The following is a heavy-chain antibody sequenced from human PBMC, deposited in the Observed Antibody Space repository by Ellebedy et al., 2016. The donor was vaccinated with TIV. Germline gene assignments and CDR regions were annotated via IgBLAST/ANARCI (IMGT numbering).Heavy chain of an antibody. J-gene: IGHJ6*02. CDR1: GFTFSSYG. CDR3: ARSVLGLIGDYPYYYYGMDV. V-gene: IGHV3-33*01. D-gene: IGHD4-17*01. Sequence: GESLKISCAASGFTFSSYGMHWVRQAPGKGLEWVAVIWYDGSNKYYADSVKGRFTISRDNSKNTLYLQMNSLRAEDTAVYYCARSVLGLIGDYPYYYYGMDVWGQGTTVTVSS. CDR2: IWYDGSNK.